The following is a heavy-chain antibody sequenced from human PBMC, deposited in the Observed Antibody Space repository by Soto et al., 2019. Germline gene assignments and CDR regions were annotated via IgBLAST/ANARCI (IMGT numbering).Heavy chain of an antibody. D-gene: IGHD1-1*01. Sequence: QVQLVESGGGVVQPGRSLRLSCAASGFTFSSYGMHWVRQAPGKGLEWVAVISYDGSNKYYADSVKGRFTISRDNSKNTLYLQMNSLRAEDTAVYYWAKEAHWAFDIWGQGTMVTVSS. CDR1: GFTFSSYG. J-gene: IGHJ3*02. CDR2: ISYDGSNK. CDR3: AKEAHWAFDI. V-gene: IGHV3-30*18.